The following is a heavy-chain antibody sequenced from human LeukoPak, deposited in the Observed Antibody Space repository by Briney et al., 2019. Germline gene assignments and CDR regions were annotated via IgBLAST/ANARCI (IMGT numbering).Heavy chain of an antibody. CDR3: AKDGSSYYYIYY. CDR1: GFTFNSYG. J-gene: IGHJ4*02. Sequence: GGSLRLSCAASGFTFNSYGMHWVRQAPGKGLEWLAFISYDGSNTYYADSVKGRFTVSRDDSKSTLYLQMNSLRADDTAVYYCAKDGSSYYYIYYWGQGTLVTVSS. D-gene: IGHD3-22*01. V-gene: IGHV3-30*02. CDR2: ISYDGSNT.